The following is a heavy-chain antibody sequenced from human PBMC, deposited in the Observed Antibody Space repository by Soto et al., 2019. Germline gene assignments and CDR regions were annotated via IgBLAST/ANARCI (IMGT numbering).Heavy chain of an antibody. CDR2: IYSGGST. J-gene: IGHJ4*02. D-gene: IGHD6-19*01. CDR3: AKDSRRSSGWYYFDP. V-gene: IGHV3-53*01. CDR1: GFTVSSNY. Sequence: HPGGSLRLSGAASGFTVSSNYMSWVRQAPGKGLEWVSVIYSGGSTFYADSVKGRFTVSRDNSKNTLSLQMNSLRAEDTAVYYCAKDSRRSSGWYYFDPWGQGTLVTVSS.